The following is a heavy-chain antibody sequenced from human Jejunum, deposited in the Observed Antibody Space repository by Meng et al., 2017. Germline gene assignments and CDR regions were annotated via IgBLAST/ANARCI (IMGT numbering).Heavy chain of an antibody. Sequence: GSLRLSCTVSGGSISSYYWNWMRQPAGKGLEWIGRIYSSGTTNYNPSLRSRVTMSVDMSKNQFSLKLTSVTAADTAVYYCARSGARVYGLDYYYYFDYWGQGTLVTVSS. J-gene: IGHJ4*02. V-gene: IGHV4-4*07. D-gene: IGHD3-22*01. CDR1: GGSISSYY. CDR3: ARSGARVYGLDYYYYFDY. CDR2: IYSSGTT.